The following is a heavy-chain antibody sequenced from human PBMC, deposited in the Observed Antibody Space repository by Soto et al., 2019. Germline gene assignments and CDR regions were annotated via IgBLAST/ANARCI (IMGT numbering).Heavy chain of an antibody. V-gene: IGHV3-23*01. Sequence: EVKLLESGGGLVQPGGSLRLSCAASGFTFSSYAMTWVRQAPGKGLEWVSSINTNGGSTFYADSVKGRFTISRDNSKNTLYLQMNSLRAEDTAIYYCAKDPRVGASAAEYFQHWGQGTLVSVSS. CDR2: INTNGGST. D-gene: IGHD1-26*01. CDR1: GFTFSSYA. CDR3: AKDPRVGASAAEYFQH. J-gene: IGHJ1*01.